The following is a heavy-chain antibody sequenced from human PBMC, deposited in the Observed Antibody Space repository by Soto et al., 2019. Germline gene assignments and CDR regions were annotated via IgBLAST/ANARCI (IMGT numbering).Heavy chain of an antibody. V-gene: IGHV2-5*01. D-gene: IGHD6-19*01. J-gene: IGHJ4*02. CDR2: IYWNDDK. Sequence: QITLKESGPTLVRPTQTLTLTCTFSGFSLSTSGLGVGWIRQTPGKALKRLALIYWNDDKRYSTSLKARLTITNDTSKNQVVLTMTDMDPVDTATYYCAHSPSGWYLFDYWGQGTLLAVAA. CDR3: AHSPSGWYLFDY. CDR1: GFSLSTSGLG.